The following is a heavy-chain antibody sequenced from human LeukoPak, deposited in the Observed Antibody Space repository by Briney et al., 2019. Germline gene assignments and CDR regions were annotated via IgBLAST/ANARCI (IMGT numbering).Heavy chain of an antibody. Sequence: SETLSLTCTVSGGSISSYYGSWIRQPPGKGLEWIGYIYTSGSTNYNPSLKSRVTISVDTSKNQFSLKLSSVTAADTAVYYCARDAPDYYVDYWGQGTLVTVSS. CDR2: IYTSGST. J-gene: IGHJ4*02. D-gene: IGHD2-2*01. CDR1: GGSISSYY. CDR3: ARDAPDYYVDY. V-gene: IGHV4-4*09.